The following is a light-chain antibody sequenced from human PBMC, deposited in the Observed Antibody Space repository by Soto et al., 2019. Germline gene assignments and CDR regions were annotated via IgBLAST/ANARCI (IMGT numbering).Light chain of an antibody. Sequence: EIVLTQSPATLSLSPGERATLSCRASQSVSSNLAWYQQKPGQAPRLLIYGASTRATGIPARFSGSGSGTEFTLTISRLEPEDFAVYYCQQYGNSPQTFGQGTKVDIK. V-gene: IGKV3-20*01. CDR3: QQYGNSPQT. CDR2: GAS. J-gene: IGKJ1*01. CDR1: QSVSSN.